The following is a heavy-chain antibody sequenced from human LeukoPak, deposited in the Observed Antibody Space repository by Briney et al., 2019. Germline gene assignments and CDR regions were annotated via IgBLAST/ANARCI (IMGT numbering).Heavy chain of an antibody. CDR3: ASGDTTGYSGDAFNI. Sequence: PGRSLRLSCAASGXTFSNYGMHWLRQAPGKGLEWVALISYDGSNKYYADSVKGRFTISRDTSKNTLYLQMDSLRAEDTAVYYCASGDTTGYSGDAFNIWGQGTMVTVSS. CDR2: ISYDGSNK. D-gene: IGHD3-22*01. J-gene: IGHJ3*02. CDR1: GXTFSNYG. V-gene: IGHV3-30*03.